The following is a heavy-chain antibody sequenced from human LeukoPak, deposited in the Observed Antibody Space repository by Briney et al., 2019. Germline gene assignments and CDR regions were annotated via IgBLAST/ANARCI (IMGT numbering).Heavy chain of an antibody. D-gene: IGHD6-19*01. CDR2: ISAYNGNT. CDR1: GYTFTNYG. V-gene: IGHV1-18*01. CDR3: ARTIAVAVPFDC. J-gene: IGHJ4*02. Sequence: ASVKVSCKASGYTFTNYGISWVRQAPGQGLEWIGWISAYNGNTNYAQKLQGRVTMTTDTSTSKAYMELRDLRSDDSAVYYCARTIAVAVPFDCWGQGTLVTVSS.